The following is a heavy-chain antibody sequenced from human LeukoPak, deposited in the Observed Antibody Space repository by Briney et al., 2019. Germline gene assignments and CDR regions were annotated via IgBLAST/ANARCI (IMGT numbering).Heavy chain of an antibody. V-gene: IGHV4-59*08. CDR3: ARSIAYSDSPYYFDY. CDR1: GGSIRNSY. Sequence: PSETLSLTCSVSGGSIRNSYWSWIRQPPGKGLQWIGYIYYSGSTDYNPSLKSRVTISLDMSKNQFSLNLSSVTAADTAVYYCARSIAYSDSPYYFDYWGQGTLVTVSS. CDR2: IYYSGST. D-gene: IGHD6-13*01. J-gene: IGHJ4*02.